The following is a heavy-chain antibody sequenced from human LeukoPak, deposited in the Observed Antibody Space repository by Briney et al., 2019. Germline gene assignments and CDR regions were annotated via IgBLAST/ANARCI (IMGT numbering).Heavy chain of an antibody. CDR1: GVSLSSYG. J-gene: IGHJ5*01. CDR2: LPYDGSYN. CDR3: AAAGLGVAHWFSS. V-gene: IGHV3-30*02. Sequence: PGGSLRLSCEVSGVSLSSYGMHWVRQAPGKGLEWVAWLPYDGSYNSTAASLKGRFAISKDISKNTLYLDMDSLTPEGTAVYYCAAAGLGVAHWFSSWGQGTLVIVSS. D-gene: IGHD2-15*01.